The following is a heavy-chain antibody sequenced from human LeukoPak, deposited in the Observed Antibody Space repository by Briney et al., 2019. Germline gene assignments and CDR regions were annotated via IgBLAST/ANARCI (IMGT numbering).Heavy chain of an antibody. CDR3: AKDLLGFGEPEDQTTSWFDP. Sequence: PGGSLRLSCAASGFTFSSYGMHWVRQAPGKGLEWVAFIRYDGSNKYYADSVKGRFTISRDNSKNTLYLQMNSLRAEDTAVYYCAKDLLGFGEPEDQTTSWFDPWGQGTLVTVSS. D-gene: IGHD3-10*01. CDR1: GFTFSSYG. V-gene: IGHV3-30*02. CDR2: IRYDGSNK. J-gene: IGHJ5*02.